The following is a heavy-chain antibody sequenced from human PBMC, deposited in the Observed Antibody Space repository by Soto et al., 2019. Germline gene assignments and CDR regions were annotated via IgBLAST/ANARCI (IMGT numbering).Heavy chain of an antibody. CDR2: FDPEDGET. CDR3: ATVKIVVVPAAMHYYYYGMDV. Sequence: ASVKVSCKVSGYTLTELSMHWVRQAPGKGLEWMGGFDPEDGETIYAQKFQGRVTMTEDTSTDTAYMELSSLRSEDTAVYYCATVKIVVVPAAMHYYYYGMDVWGQGTTVTFSS. V-gene: IGHV1-24*01. D-gene: IGHD2-2*01. J-gene: IGHJ6*02. CDR1: GYTLTELS.